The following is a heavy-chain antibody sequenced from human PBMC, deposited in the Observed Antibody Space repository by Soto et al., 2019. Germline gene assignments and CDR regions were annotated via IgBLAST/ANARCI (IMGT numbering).Heavy chain of an antibody. Sequence: EVQLLESGGGLVQPGGSLRLSCAASGFTFSSYAMSWVRQAPGKGLEWVSAISGSGGSTYYADSVKGRFTISRDNSKNNLYLQMNSLRAEDTAVYYWAKKGGWLLIAAAPGPLDYWGQGTLVTVSS. CDR1: GFTFSSYA. J-gene: IGHJ4*02. CDR2: ISGSGGST. CDR3: AKKGGWLLIAAAPGPLDY. D-gene: IGHD2-15*01. V-gene: IGHV3-23*01.